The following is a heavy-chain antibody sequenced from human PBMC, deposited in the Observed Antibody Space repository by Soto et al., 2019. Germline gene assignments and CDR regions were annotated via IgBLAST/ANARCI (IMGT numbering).Heavy chain of an antibody. CDR3: VRDRHMSKLNVGAYCYYSMDV. J-gene: IGHJ6*02. CDR1: GGSITNSY. V-gene: IGHV4-4*07. Sequence: LSLTCTVSGGSITNSYCSWIRQPAGKGLEWIGHIYSSGSAYYNPSLKSRVTMSADMSKSQFSLRLSSVTAADTAVYYCVRDRHMSKLNVGAYCYYSMDVWGQGTTVTVSS. D-gene: IGHD3-16*01. CDR2: IYSSGSA.